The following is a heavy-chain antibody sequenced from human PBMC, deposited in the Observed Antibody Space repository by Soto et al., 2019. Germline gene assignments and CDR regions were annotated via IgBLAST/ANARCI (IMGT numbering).Heavy chain of an antibody. J-gene: IGHJ4*02. D-gene: IGHD3-3*01. Sequence: QVQLVESGGGVVPPGRSLRLSCAASGFTFSTYSMYWVRQAPGKGLEWVAVISYDGSNKYEADSMKDRFTISRDNSKNTLYLQMNSLRAEDTAVYYCARPYYDFWTGYPGALFDYWGQGTLVTVSS. CDR3: ARPYYDFWTGYPGALFDY. CDR2: ISYDGSNK. CDR1: GFTFSTYS. V-gene: IGHV3-30-3*01.